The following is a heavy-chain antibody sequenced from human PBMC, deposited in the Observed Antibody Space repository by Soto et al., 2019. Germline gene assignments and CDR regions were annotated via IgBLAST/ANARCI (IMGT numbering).Heavy chain of an antibody. Sequence: PGGSLRLSCAASGFTFSSYAMSWVRQAPGKGLEWVSYISSDSSSIYYADTVKGRFTISRDNAKNSLYLQMNSLRAEDTAVYYCATYYGSGSYFPDHYYYGMDVWGQGTTVTVSS. J-gene: IGHJ6*02. CDR1: GFTFSSYA. D-gene: IGHD3-10*01. CDR3: ATYYGSGSYFPDHYYYGMDV. CDR2: ISSDSSSI. V-gene: IGHV3-48*01.